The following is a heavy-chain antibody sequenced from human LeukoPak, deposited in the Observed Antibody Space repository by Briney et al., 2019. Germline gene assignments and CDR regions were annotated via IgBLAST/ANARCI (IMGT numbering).Heavy chain of an antibody. CDR3: ARGTMVRGVIDHYYFDY. V-gene: IGHV4-59*01. CDR2: IYYSGSI. CDR1: GGSISSYY. D-gene: IGHD3-10*01. Sequence: KPSETLSLTCTVSGGSISSYYWSWIRQPPGKGLEWIGYIYYSGSINYNPSLKSRVTISVDTSKNQFSLKLSSVTAADTAVYYCARGTMVRGVIDHYYFDYWGQGTLVTVSS. J-gene: IGHJ4*02.